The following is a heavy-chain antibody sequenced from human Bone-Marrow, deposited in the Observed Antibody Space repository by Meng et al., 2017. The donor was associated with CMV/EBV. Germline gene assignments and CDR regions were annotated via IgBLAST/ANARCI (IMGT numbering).Heavy chain of an antibody. V-gene: IGHV1-69*05. CDR2: IIPIFGTA. CDR3: ASLYCSSTSCWRWDAFDI. J-gene: IGHJ3*02. CDR1: GGTFSSYA. Sequence: SVKVSCKASGGTFSSYAISWVRQAPGQGLEWMGGIIPIFGTANYAQKLQGRVTITTDESTSTAYMELSSLRSEDTAVYYCASLYCSSTSCWRWDAFDIWGQGTMVTVSS. D-gene: IGHD2-2*01.